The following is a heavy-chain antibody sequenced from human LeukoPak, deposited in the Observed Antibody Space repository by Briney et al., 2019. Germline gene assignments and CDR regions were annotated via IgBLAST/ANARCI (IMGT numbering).Heavy chain of an antibody. CDR3: ARDRAAAGISGAFDI. D-gene: IGHD6-13*01. Sequence: ASVKVSCKASGYTFTGYYMHWVRQAPGQGLEWMGWINPNSGGTNYAQKFQGRVTMTRDTSISTAYMELSRLRSDDTAVYYCARDRAAAGISGAFDIWGQGTMVTVSS. J-gene: IGHJ3*02. CDR1: GYTFTGYY. CDR2: INPNSGGT. V-gene: IGHV1-2*02.